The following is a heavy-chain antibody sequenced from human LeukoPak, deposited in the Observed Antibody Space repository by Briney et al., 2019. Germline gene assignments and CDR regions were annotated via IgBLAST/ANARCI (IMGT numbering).Heavy chain of an antibody. CDR1: GGSVSSGAYY. J-gene: IGHJ4*02. V-gene: IGHV4-31*03. CDR3: ARATLGANFDY. D-gene: IGHD1-26*01. Sequence: SQTLSLTCTVSGGSVSSGAYYWSWIRQPPGKGLEWIGYIYYTGSTYYNPSLESRVTISVDTSKNQFSLKLSSVTAADTAVYYCARATLGANFDYWGQGTLVTVYS. CDR2: IYYTGST.